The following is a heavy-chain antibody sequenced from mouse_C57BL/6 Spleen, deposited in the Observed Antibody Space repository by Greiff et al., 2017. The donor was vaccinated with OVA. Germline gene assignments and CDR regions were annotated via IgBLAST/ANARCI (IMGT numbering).Heavy chain of an antibody. CDR1: GYTFTSYW. J-gene: IGHJ4*01. CDR3: ARWDGDYDKNYAMDY. CDR2: IDPSDSYT. D-gene: IGHD2-4*01. V-gene: IGHV1-69*01. Sequence: QVQLQQPGAELVMPGASVKLSCKASGYTFTSYWMHWVKQRPGQGLEWIGEIDPSDSYTNYNQKFKGKSTLTVDKSSSTAYMQLSSLTSEDSAVYYCARWDGDYDKNYAMDYWGQGTSVTVSS.